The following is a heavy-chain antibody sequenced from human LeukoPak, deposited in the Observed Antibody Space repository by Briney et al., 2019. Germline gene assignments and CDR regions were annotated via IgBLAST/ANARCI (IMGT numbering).Heavy chain of an antibody. J-gene: IGHJ4*02. D-gene: IGHD6-19*01. CDR2: LSPADSDT. Sequence: GESLKISCQVSGYNFATYWIGWVRQMPGKGLEWKGILSPADSDTRYSPSFQGQVTISADKSINTAYLQWSSLGASDTAIYYCARQAALAGPGIDYWGQGTLVTVSS. V-gene: IGHV5-51*01. CDR1: GYNFATYW. CDR3: ARQAALAGPGIDY.